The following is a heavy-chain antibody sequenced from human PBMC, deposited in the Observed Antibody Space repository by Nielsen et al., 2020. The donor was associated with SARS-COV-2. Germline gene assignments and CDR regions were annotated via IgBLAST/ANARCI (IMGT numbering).Heavy chain of an antibody. J-gene: IGHJ4*02. D-gene: IGHD3/OR15-3a*01. Sequence: GGSLTLSCAASGFTFRDFWMHWVRQAPGAGLVWVSRIVPDGRKTAYADSVKGRFTISRDNAENTLYLQMNSLTAGDTAVYYCTKDLDMPWGYWGQGALVTVSS. CDR1: GFTFRDFW. V-gene: IGHV3-74*01. CDR3: TKDLDMPWGY. CDR2: IVPDGRKT.